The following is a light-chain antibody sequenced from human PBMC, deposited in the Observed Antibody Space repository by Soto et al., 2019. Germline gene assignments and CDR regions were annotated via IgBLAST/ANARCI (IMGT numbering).Light chain of an antibody. CDR3: QQFSSYPLT. V-gene: IGKV3-20*01. CDR1: QTVRNNY. Sequence: EFVLTQSPGTLSLSPGERATLSCRASQTVRNNYLAWYQQKPGQAPRLLIYDASSRATGIPDRFSGGGSGTSLNLNHSQTGPEDFAVYYCQQFSSYPLTFGGGTKVEIK. J-gene: IGKJ4*01. CDR2: DAS.